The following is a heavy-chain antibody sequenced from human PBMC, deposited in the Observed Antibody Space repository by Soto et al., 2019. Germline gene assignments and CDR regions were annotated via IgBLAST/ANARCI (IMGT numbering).Heavy chain of an antibody. Sequence: QVQLVQSGAEVKKPGASVKVSCKASGYTFTSYDINWVRQATGQGLEWMGWMNPNSGNTGYAQKFQGRVTMTRNTSISTAYMELSSLRSEDTAVYYCARVSRSRYNWNDENWFDPWGQGTLVTVSS. V-gene: IGHV1-8*01. CDR3: ARVSRSRYNWNDENWFDP. J-gene: IGHJ5*02. CDR1: GYTFTSYD. D-gene: IGHD1-20*01. CDR2: MNPNSGNT.